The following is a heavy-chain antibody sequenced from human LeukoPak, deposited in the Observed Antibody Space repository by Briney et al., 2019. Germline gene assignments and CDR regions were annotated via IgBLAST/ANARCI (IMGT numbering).Heavy chain of an antibody. CDR3: ARGPSPYYDFWSGYSGPFDP. V-gene: IGHV3-53*01. J-gene: IGHJ5*02. CDR1: GFTVSSNY. CDR2: IYSGGST. Sequence: GGSLRLSCAASGFTVSSNYMSWVRQAPGKGLEWVSVIYSGGSTYYADSVKGRFTISRDNFKNTLYLQMNSLRAEDTAVYYCARGPSPYYDFWSGYSGPFDPWGQGTLVTVSS. D-gene: IGHD3-3*01.